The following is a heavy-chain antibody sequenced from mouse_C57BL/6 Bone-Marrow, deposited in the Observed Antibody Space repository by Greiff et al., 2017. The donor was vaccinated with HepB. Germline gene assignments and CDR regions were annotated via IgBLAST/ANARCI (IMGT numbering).Heavy chain of an antibody. D-gene: IGHD1-1*01. V-gene: IGHV5-12*01. CDR3: ARAFYYYGSSPWYFDV. J-gene: IGHJ1*03. Sequence: VQLVESGGGLVQPGGSLKLSCAASGFTFSDYYMYWVRQTPEKRLEWVAYISNGGGSTYYPDTVKGRFTISRDNAKNTLYLQMSRLKSEDTAMYYCARAFYYYGSSPWYFDVWGTGTTVTVSS. CDR2: ISNGGGST. CDR1: GFTFSDYY.